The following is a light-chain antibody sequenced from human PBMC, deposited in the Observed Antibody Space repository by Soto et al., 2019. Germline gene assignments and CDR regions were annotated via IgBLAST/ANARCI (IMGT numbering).Light chain of an antibody. Sequence: EIVLTQSPGTLPLSPGERATLSCRASQSVSSNYLAWYQQKPGQAPRLLIYGASSRATGIPDRFSGSGSGTDFTLTTSRLDPENFAVYYCQHYGRSAYTFGQGTKLEIK. CDR2: GAS. J-gene: IGKJ2*01. V-gene: IGKV3-20*01. CDR1: QSVSSNY. CDR3: QHYGRSAYT.